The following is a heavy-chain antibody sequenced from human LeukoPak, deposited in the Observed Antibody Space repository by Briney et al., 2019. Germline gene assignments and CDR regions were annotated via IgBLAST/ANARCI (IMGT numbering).Heavy chain of an antibody. CDR2: VNHSGSS. D-gene: IGHD3-16*01. CDR3: ARIDYLWGSAHFDY. J-gene: IGHJ4*02. Sequence: PSETLSLTCAVSGGSXSXYYWSXXXXXPGKGLEWVGEVNHSGSSTXNPSLTRRATISVDTSKNQFSLTVSSVTAADTAVYYCARIDYLWGSAHFDYWGQGSLVTVSS. CDR1: GGSXSXYY. V-gene: IGHV4-34*01.